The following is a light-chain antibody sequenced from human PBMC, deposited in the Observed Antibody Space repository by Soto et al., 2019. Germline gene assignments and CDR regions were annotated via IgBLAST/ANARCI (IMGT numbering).Light chain of an antibody. Sequence: EFVLTQSPGTLSLSPGERATLSCRASQSVSSSYFAWYQQRFGQAPSLLIYGASSRATGIPDRFSGSGSGTDFTLTISRLEPEDFAVYYCQQYGSSSWTFGQGTKVDIK. CDR1: QSVSSSY. CDR2: GAS. V-gene: IGKV3-20*01. CDR3: QQYGSSSWT. J-gene: IGKJ1*01.